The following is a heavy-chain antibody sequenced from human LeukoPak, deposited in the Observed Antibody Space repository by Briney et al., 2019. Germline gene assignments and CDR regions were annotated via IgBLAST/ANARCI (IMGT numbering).Heavy chain of an antibody. J-gene: IGHJ6*03. CDR3: ARGLVVVPAAGYYYMDV. D-gene: IGHD2-2*01. Sequence: ASVKVSCKASGNTFTNNGISWVRQAPGQGLEWMGWISAYNGHTNYAQKLQGRVTMTTGTSTSTAYMELRSLRSEDTAVYYCARGLVVVPAAGYYYMDVWGKGTTVTISS. V-gene: IGHV1-18*01. CDR2: ISAYNGHT. CDR1: GNTFTNNG.